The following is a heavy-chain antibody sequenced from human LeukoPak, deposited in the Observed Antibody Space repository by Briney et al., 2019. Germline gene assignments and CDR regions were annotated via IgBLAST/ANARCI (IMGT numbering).Heavy chain of an antibody. Sequence: GRSLRLSCAASGFTFSNAWMSWVRHAPGKGLECVGRIKSKTDGGPPDYAAPVNHRFTSSRDDSKNTLYLQMNSLKTEDTAWYYCTTLRRYGSGQGCMDVWGKGTTVTVSS. V-gene: IGHV3-15*01. CDR2: IKSKTDGGPP. D-gene: IGHD3-10*01. CDR1: GFTFSNAW. CDR3: TTLRRYGSGQGCMDV. J-gene: IGHJ6*04.